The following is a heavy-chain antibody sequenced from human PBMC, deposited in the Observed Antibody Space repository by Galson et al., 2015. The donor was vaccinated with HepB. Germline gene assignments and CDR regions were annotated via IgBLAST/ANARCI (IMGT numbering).Heavy chain of an antibody. CDR1: GYRFTSYW. D-gene: IGHD6-19*01. CDR3: ARVQAVAGTEYVVEYYVDY. Sequence: QSGAEVKKPGESLKISCKGSGYRFTSYWIGWVRQMPGKGLEWLGIIYPGDSDTRYSPSFQGQVTISADKSISTAYLQWSSLKASDTAMYYCARVQAVAGTEYVVEYYVDYWGQGTLVTVSS. V-gene: IGHV5-51*01. J-gene: IGHJ4*02. CDR2: IYPGDSDT.